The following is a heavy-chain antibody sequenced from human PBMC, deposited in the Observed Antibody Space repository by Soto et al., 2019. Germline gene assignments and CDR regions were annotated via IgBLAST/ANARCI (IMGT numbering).Heavy chain of an antibody. V-gene: IGHV4-59*08. D-gene: IGHD3-9*01. CDR3: AGLRYFDWLQTGNNPRSGYYYGLDV. J-gene: IGHJ6*02. Sequence: SETLSLTCTVSGGSISSYYGGWFRQPPGKGLEWIGYIYYSGSTNYNPSLKSRVTISVDTSKNQFSLKLSSVTAADTAVYYCAGLRYFDWLQTGNNPRSGYYYGLDVWGQGTTVTVSS. CDR1: GGSISSYY. CDR2: IYYSGST.